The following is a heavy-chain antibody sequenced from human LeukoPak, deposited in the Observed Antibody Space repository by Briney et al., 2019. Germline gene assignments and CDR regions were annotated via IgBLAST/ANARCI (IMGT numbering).Heavy chain of an antibody. J-gene: IGHJ4*02. Sequence: PSQTLSLTCTVSGGSISSGDYYWSWIRQPPGKGLEWIGYIYYSGSTYYNPSLKSRVTISVDTSKNQFSLKLSSVTAADTAVYYCAKEARIMYYYDSSGYLDYWGQGTLVTVSS. CDR2: IYYSGST. V-gene: IGHV4-30-4*01. CDR3: AKEARIMYYYDSSGYLDY. D-gene: IGHD3-22*01. CDR1: GGSISSGDYY.